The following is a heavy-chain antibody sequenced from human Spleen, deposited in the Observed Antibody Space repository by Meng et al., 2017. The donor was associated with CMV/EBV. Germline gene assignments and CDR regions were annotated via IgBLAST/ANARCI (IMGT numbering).Heavy chain of an antibody. CDR2: VYYSGGT. J-gene: IGHJ3*02. CDR1: GGSISSGYYY. V-gene: IGHV4-39*01. D-gene: IGHD2-2*01. CDR3: ARGVPATAIYTFDI. Sequence: SETLSLTCTVSGGSISSGYYYWGWIRQPPGKGLEWIGTVYYSGGTYYSPSLKSRVTFSLDTSKTQFSLNLRSVTAADTAVYYCARGVPATAIYTFDIWGQGTMVTVSS.